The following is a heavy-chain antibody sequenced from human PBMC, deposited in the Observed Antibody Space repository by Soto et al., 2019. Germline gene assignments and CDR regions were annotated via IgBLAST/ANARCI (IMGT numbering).Heavy chain of an antibody. J-gene: IGHJ4*02. CDR1: GGTFSSYT. CDR2: IIPILGIA. Sequence: SVKVSCKASGGTFSSYTISWVRQAPGQGLEWMGRIIPILGIANYAQKFQGRVTITADKSTSTAYMELSSLRSEDTAVYYCAREEYCSSTSCSREGYYVDYWGRG. D-gene: IGHD2-2*01. V-gene: IGHV1-69*04. CDR3: AREEYCSSTSCSREGYYVDY.